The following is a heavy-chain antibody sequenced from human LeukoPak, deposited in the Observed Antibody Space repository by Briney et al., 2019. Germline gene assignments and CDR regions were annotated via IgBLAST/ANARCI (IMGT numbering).Heavy chain of an antibody. D-gene: IGHD1-14*01. CDR1: GYTFTGYY. CDR3: ARLPYNSAEYFQH. CDR2: INPNRGGT. J-gene: IGHJ1*01. V-gene: IGHV1-2*02. Sequence: ASVKVSCKASGYTFTGYYMHWVRQAPGQGLEWMGWINPNRGGTNYAQKFQGRVTMTRDTSISTAYMELSRLRSDDTAVYYCARLPYNSAEYFQHWGQGTLVTVSS.